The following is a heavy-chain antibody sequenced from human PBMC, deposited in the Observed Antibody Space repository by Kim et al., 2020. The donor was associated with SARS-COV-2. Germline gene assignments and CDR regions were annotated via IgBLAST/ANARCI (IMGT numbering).Heavy chain of an antibody. J-gene: IGHJ3*02. CDR3: AKARGPYDYVWGSSLDI. CDR2: ISGSGGST. Sequence: GGSLRLSCAASGFTFSSYAMSWVRQAPGKGLEWVSAISGSGGSTYYADSVKGRFTISRDNSKNTLYLQMNSLRAEDTAVYYCAKARGPYDYVWGSSLDIWGQGTMVTVSS. V-gene: IGHV3-23*01. D-gene: IGHD3-16*01. CDR1: GFTFSSYA.